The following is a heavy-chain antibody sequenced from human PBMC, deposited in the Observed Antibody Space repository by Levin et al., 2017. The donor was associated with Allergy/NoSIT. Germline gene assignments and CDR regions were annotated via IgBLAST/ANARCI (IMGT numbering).Heavy chain of an antibody. Sequence: GGSLRLSCAASGFTFTSYAMGWFRQAPGKGLEWVSAISGSGDSTYYADSVRGRFTLSRDNSKNTLFLQVNSLRAEDTAVYYCAKSTYFDSGGYYRFWYFDLWGRGTLVTVSS. D-gene: IGHD3-22*01. CDR3: AKSTYFDSGGYYRFWYFDL. CDR2: ISGSGDST. J-gene: IGHJ2*01. V-gene: IGHV3-23*01. CDR1: GFTFTSYA.